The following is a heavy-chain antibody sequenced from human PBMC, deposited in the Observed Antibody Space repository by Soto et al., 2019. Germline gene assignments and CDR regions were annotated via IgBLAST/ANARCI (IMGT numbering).Heavy chain of an antibody. CDR2: ISYSGTT. CDR1: GGSISSGNYY. V-gene: IGHV4-30-4*01. D-gene: IGHD4-17*01. Sequence: SETLSLTCTVSGGSISSGNYYWSWIRQPPGKGLEWIGFISYSGTTHYSASLRSRFSISVDTSKNQFSLDLSSVTAADTAVYYCATMGTPVTGLYYFDYWGQGTLVT. J-gene: IGHJ4*02. CDR3: ATMGTPVTGLYYFDY.